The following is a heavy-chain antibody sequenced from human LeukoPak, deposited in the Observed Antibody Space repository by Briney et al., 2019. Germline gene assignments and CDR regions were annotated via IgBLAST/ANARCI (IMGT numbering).Heavy chain of an antibody. CDR3: ARVGAYCTSTSCFDY. V-gene: IGHV1-18*01. J-gene: IGHJ4*02. CDR2: ISAYNGNT. CDR1: GYTFTSYG. Sequence: ASVKVSCKASGYTFTSYGISWVRQAPGQGLEWMGWISAYNGNTDYAQKFQGRVTMTTDTSTSTAYMDLRSLRSDDAAVYYCARVGAYCTSTSCFDYWGLGTLVIVSS. D-gene: IGHD2-2*01.